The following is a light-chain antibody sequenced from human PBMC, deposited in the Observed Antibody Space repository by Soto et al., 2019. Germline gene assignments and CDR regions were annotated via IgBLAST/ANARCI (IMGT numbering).Light chain of an antibody. Sequence: DIQMTQSPSSLSASVGDRVTITCRASQNIVKYLNWYQQTPGQAPKLLLYGASRLESGVPSRFSGLGSGTFFTLTISSLQPEDFAIYYCQQSYSNLYTFGQGTRLEI. V-gene: IGKV1-39*01. CDR1: QNIVKY. CDR3: QQSYSNLYT. CDR2: GAS. J-gene: IGKJ2*01.